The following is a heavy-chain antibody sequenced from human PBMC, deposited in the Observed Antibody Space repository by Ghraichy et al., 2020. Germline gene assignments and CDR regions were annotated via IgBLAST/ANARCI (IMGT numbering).Heavy chain of an antibody. CDR3: ARVRRTGLSFDY. V-gene: IGHV4-59*01. CDR1: GGSISSYY. J-gene: IGHJ4*02. D-gene: IGHD3-10*01. Sequence: SETLSLTCTVSGGSISSYYWSWIRQPPGKGLEWIGYIYYSGSTNYNPSLKSRVTISVDTSKNQFSLKLSSVTAADTAVYYCARVRRTGLSFDYWGQGTLVTVSS. CDR2: IYYSGST.